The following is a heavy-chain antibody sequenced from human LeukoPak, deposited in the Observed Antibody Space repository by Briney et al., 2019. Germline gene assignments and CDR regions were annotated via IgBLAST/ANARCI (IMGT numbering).Heavy chain of an antibody. V-gene: IGHV5-51*01. D-gene: IGHD2-2*01. CDR1: GYSFTSYW. CDR2: IYPGDSDT. Sequence: GESLKISCKGSGYSFTSYWIGWVRQMPGKGLEWMGIIYPGDSDTRYSPSFQGQVTISADKSISTAYLQWSSLKASDTAMYCCARQGGYCSSTSCLDWFDPWGQGTLVTVSS. J-gene: IGHJ5*02. CDR3: ARQGGYCSSTSCLDWFDP.